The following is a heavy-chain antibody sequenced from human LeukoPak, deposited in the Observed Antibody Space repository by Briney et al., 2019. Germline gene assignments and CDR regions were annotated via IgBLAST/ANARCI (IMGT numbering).Heavy chain of an antibody. CDR1: GGSISSYY. V-gene: IGHV4-4*07. Sequence: SETLSLTCTVPGGSISSYYWSWIRQPAGKGLEWIGRIYTSRSTNYNPSLKSRVTMSVDTSKNQFSLKLSSVTAADTAVYYCARLVPAYSSSWHWWFDPWGQGTLVTVSS. CDR2: IYTSRST. D-gene: IGHD6-13*01. CDR3: ARLVPAYSSSWHWWFDP. J-gene: IGHJ5*02.